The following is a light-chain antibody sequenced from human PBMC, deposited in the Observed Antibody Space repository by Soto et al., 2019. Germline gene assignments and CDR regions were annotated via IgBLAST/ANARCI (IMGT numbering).Light chain of an antibody. V-gene: IGKV1-5*03. CDR2: RAS. Sequence: DIPMTQSPSSLSASVGDRVTITCRASQIINTWLAWYQQKPGKAPKLLIYRASNLVNGVPSRFSGSGSGTEFTLTISSLQPDDFSLSYCQQYETYSGTFGPGTKVDL. J-gene: IGKJ3*01. CDR3: QQYETYSGT. CDR1: QIINTW.